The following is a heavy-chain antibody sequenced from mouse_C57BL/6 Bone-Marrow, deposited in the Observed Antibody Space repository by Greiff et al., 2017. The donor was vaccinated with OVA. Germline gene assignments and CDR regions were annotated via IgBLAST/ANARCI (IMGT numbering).Heavy chain of an antibody. Sequence: QVQLQQSGAELVKPGASVKVSCKASGYTFTSYWMHWVKQRPGHGLEWIGRIHPSDSDTNYNQKIKGMATMNVETYYSTAYMQLSSLTSEDSAVYYCAIYEVVASYLYFDVWGTGTTVTVSS. CDR3: AIYEVVASYLYFDV. J-gene: IGHJ1*03. V-gene: IGHV1-74*01. CDR1: GYTFTSYW. D-gene: IGHD1-1*01. CDR2: IHPSDSDT.